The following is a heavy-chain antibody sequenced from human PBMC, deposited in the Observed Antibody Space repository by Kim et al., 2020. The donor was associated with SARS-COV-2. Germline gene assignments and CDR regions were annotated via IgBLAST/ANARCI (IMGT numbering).Heavy chain of an antibody. D-gene: IGHD3-3*01. V-gene: IGHV3-7*01. CDR2: IKQDGSEK. Sequence: GGSLRLSCAASGFTFSSYWMSWVRQAPGKGLEWVANIKQDGSEKYYVDSVKGRFTISRDNAKNSLYLQMNSLRAEDTAVYYCARPPGGFWDYYFDYWGQGTLVTVSS. J-gene: IGHJ4*02. CDR3: ARPPGGFWDYYFDY. CDR1: GFTFSSYW.